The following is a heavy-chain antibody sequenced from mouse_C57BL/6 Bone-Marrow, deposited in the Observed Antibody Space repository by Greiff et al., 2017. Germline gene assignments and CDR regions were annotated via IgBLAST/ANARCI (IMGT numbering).Heavy chain of an antibody. CDR3: ARMGSGYDYAMDY. D-gene: IGHD1-1*01. Sequence: QVQLQQSGPGLVQPSQSLSITCTASGFSLTSYGVHWVRQSPGKGLEWLGVIWSGGSTDYNAAFISRLSTSKDNSKSQVFFKMNSLHADDTAIYYCARMGSGYDYAMDYWGQGTSVTVSS. V-gene: IGHV2-2*01. CDR2: IWSGGST. CDR1: GFSLTSYG. J-gene: IGHJ4*01.